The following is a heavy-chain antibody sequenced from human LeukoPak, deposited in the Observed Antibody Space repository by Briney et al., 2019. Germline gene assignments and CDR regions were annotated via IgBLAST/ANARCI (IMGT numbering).Heavy chain of an antibody. V-gene: IGHV3-23*01. CDR2: ISDTGNT. CDR1: GFTLSSYA. D-gene: IGHD2-15*01. Sequence: GGSLRLSCAASGFTLSSYAMSWVRQAPGKGLEWVSAISDTGNTYHADSVKGRFTISRDSSKNTLSLQMNRLRPEDAAVYYCAKAPVTTCRGAFCYPFDYWGLGTLVTVSS. CDR3: AKAPVTTCRGAFCYPFDY. J-gene: IGHJ4*02.